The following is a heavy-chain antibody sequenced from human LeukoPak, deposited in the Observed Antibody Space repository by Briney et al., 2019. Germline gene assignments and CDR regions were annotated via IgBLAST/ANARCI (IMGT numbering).Heavy chain of an antibody. D-gene: IGHD4-17*01. CDR3: AKPADYGYFDY. V-gene: IGHV3-30*18. J-gene: IGHJ4*02. CDR1: GFTFSSYG. Sequence: GGSLRLSCAASGFTFSSYGVHWVRQAPGKGLEWVAVISYDGSNKYYADSVKGRFTISRDNSKNTLYLQMNSLRAEDTAVYYCAKPADYGYFDYWGQGTLVTVSS. CDR2: ISYDGSNK.